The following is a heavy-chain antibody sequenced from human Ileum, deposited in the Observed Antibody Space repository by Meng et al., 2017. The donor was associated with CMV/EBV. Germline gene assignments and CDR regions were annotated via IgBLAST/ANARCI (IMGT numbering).Heavy chain of an antibody. CDR1: GFTVSTNY. V-gene: IGHV3-66*02. CDR3: ARMANWNNGFHYGMDV. Sequence: GESLKISCVVSGFTVSTNYMSWVRQAPGKGLEWVSAIYAGGSTYFVDSVKGRFTISRDNAKNTVYLQMNSLRGEDTAVYYCARMANWNNGFHYGMDVWGQGTTVTVSS. D-gene: IGHD1/OR15-1a*01. CDR2: IYAGGST. J-gene: IGHJ6*02.